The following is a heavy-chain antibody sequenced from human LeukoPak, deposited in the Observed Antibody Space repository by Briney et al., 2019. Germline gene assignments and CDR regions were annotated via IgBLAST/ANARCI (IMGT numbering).Heavy chain of an antibody. CDR1: GGTFSSYA. V-gene: IGHV1-69*06. CDR2: IIPIFGTA. J-gene: IGHJ2*01. CDR3: ARVNYDSSENWYFDL. D-gene: IGHD3-22*01. Sequence: SVKVSCKASGGTFSSYAISWVRQAPGQGLEWMGGIIPIFGTANYAQKFQGRVTITADKSTSTAYMELSSLRSEDTAVYYCARVNYDSSENWYFDLWGRGTLVTVSS.